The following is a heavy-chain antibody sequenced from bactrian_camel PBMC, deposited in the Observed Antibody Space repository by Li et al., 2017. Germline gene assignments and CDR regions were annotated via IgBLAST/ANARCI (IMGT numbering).Heavy chain of an antibody. Sequence: VQLVESGGGLVQAGESLRLNCAFDAYTPANVRMAWFRQAPGKGLEWVSMINKSGGTTYHADSVKGRFTISRDNAKNTMYLQMNSLKPEDTAVYYCVRNLWTGWVSFSIFGAWGQGTQVTVS. J-gene: IGHJ6*01. CDR2: INKSGGTT. CDR1: AYTPANVR. CDR3: VRNLWTGWVSFSIFGA. V-gene: IGHV3S36*01. D-gene: IGHD5*01.